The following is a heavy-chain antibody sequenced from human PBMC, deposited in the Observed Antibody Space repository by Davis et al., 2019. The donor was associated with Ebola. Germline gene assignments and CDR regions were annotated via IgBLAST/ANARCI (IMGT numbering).Heavy chain of an antibody. D-gene: IGHD2-15*01. CDR2: ISYDGSNK. J-gene: IGHJ4*02. V-gene: IGHV3-30*03. CDR3: AHLGRQRYCSGGGCHGYLDY. CDR1: GFTFSSYG. Sequence: GGSLRLSCAASGFTFSSYGMHWVRQAPGKGLEWVAVISYDGSNKYYADSVKGRFTISRDNSKNTLYLQMNSLRAEDTAVYYCAHLGRQRYCSGGGCHGYLDYWGQGTLVTVSS.